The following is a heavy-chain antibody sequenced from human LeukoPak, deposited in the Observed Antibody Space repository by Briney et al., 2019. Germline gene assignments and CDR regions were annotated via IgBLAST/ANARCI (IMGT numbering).Heavy chain of an antibody. CDR2: VSYDGSNK. Sequence: HTGGSLRLSCAASGFIFTSYGMHWVRQAPGKGLEWVAVVSYDGSNKYYADFVKGRFTISRDNSKNTLYLQMNSLRAEDTAVYYCARADYDYVWGSRWDYWGQGTLVTVSS. D-gene: IGHD3-16*01. CDR3: ARADYDYVWGSRWDY. CDR1: GFIFTSYG. J-gene: IGHJ4*02. V-gene: IGHV3-30*03.